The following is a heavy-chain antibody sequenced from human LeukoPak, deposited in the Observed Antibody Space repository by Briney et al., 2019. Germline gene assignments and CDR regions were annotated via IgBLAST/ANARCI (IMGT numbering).Heavy chain of an antibody. CDR2: IYYSGST. V-gene: IGHV4-39*07. J-gene: IGHJ5*01. Sequence: SETLSLTCTVSGGSISSNHYYWGWIRQPPGKGLEWIGSIYYSGSTHYNPSLKSRVTISIDTSRNQVSLKVTSVTAADTAIYYCARGRTTYGDYGFDWFDSWGQGTLVTVSS. CDR1: GGSISSNHYY. CDR3: ARGRTTYGDYGFDWFDS. D-gene: IGHD4-17*01.